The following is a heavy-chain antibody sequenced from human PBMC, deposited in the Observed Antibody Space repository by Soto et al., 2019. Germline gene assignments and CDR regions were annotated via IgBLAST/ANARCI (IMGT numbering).Heavy chain of an antibody. CDR2: ISSSGSTI. V-gene: IGHV3-48*03. D-gene: IGHD3-3*01. CDR1: GFTFSSYE. CDR3: ARDKRITIFGVVRNYYGMDV. J-gene: IGHJ6*02. Sequence: PGGSLRLSCAASGFTFSSYEMNWVRQAPGKGLEWVSYISSSGSTIYYADSVKGRFTISRDNAKNSLYLQMNSLRAEDTAVYYCARDKRITIFGVVRNYYGMDVWGQGTTVTVSS.